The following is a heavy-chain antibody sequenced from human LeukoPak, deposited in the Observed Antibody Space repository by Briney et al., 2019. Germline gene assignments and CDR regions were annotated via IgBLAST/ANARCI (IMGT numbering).Heavy chain of an antibody. Sequence: GASVKVSCKASGYTFTSYDINWVRQATGQGLEWMGWMNPNSGNTGYAQKFQGRVTITADKSTSTAYMELSSLRSEDTAVYYCAFISYYYDSSGYLDYWGQGILVTVSS. D-gene: IGHD3-22*01. CDR1: GYTFTSYD. CDR3: AFISYYYDSSGYLDY. V-gene: IGHV1-8*01. J-gene: IGHJ4*02. CDR2: MNPNSGNT.